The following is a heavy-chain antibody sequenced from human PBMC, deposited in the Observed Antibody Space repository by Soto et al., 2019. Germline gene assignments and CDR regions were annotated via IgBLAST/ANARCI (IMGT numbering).Heavy chain of an antibody. V-gene: IGHV4-39*01. J-gene: IGHJ4*02. CDR3: AGYYDFWSGYFDY. D-gene: IGHD3-3*01. CDR2: IYYSGST. Sequence: PSETLSLTCTVSGGSISSSSYYWGWIRQPPGKGLEWIGSIYYSGSTYYNPSLKSRVTISVDTSKNQFSLKLSSVTAADTAVYYCAGYYDFWSGYFDYWGQGTLVTVSS. CDR1: GGSISSSSYY.